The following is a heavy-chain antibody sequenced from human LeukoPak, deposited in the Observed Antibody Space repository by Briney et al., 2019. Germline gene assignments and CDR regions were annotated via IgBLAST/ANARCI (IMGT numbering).Heavy chain of an antibody. CDR2: INHSGST. J-gene: IGHJ6*03. D-gene: IGHD3-22*01. CDR1: GGSFSGYY. V-gene: IGHV4-34*01. Sequence: SETLSLTCAVYGGSFSGYYWSWIRQPPGKGLEWIGEINHSGSTNYNPSLKSRVTISVDTSKNQFSLNLSSVTAADTAMYFCARAYYYEGYYMDVWGKGTTVTVSS. CDR3: ARAYYYEGYYMDV.